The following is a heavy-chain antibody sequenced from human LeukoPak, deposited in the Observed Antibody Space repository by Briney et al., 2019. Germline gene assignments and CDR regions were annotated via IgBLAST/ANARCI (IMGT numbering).Heavy chain of an antibody. V-gene: IGHV1-46*01. Sequence: GASVKASCKASGYTFTSYFMHWVRQAPGQGLEWMGIINPSGGSTSYAQKFQGRVTMTRDTSTSTVYMELSSLRSEDTAVYYCATSFRPPIEDSYYYDSSGYFVDYWGQGTLVTVSS. J-gene: IGHJ4*02. CDR2: INPSGGST. CDR1: GYTFTSYF. CDR3: ATSFRPPIEDSYYYDSSGYFVDY. D-gene: IGHD3-22*01.